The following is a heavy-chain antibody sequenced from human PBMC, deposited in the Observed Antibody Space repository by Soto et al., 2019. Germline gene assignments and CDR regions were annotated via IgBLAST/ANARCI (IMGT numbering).Heavy chain of an antibody. CDR2: ISYDGSNK. CDR3: AKDLGTYCSSTSCPYYYGMDV. CDR1: GFTFSSYG. V-gene: IGHV3-30*18. D-gene: IGHD2-2*01. J-gene: IGHJ6*02. Sequence: ESGGGVVQPGRSLRLSCAASGFTFSSYGMHWVRQAPGKGLEWVAVISYDGSNKYYADSVKGRFTISRDNSKNTLYLQMNSRRAEDTAVYYCAKDLGTYCSSTSCPYYYGMDVWGQGTTVTVSS.